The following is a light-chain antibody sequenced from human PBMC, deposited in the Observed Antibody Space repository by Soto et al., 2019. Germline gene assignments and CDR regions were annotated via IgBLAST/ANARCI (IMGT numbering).Light chain of an antibody. J-gene: IGKJ4*01. CDR3: QQYSISPFD. CDR2: DAS. Sequence: EIVLTQSPGTLSLSPGERATLACRASQSVPRNFLAWYQQKPGQAPRLLIHDASSRANSIPARCSGRRSGTDFTRTISRLETEEFALDYCQQYSISPFDFGGGSKVEIK. CDR1: QSVPRNF. V-gene: IGKV3-20*01.